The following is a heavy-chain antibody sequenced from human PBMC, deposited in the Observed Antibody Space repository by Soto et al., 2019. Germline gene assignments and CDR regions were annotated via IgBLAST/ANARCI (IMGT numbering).Heavy chain of an antibody. Sequence: KSWKNPALSSTVSGGSISSYYWSWIRHPSGKRLEWIGYIYYSGSTNYNPSLKSRVTISVDTSKNQFSLKLSSVTAEDKEVYYCASHANTPATGRHYGMDVCGHGTTV. CDR3: ASHANTPATGRHYGMDV. J-gene: IGHJ6*02. D-gene: IGHD2-15*01. V-gene: IGHV4-59*01. CDR1: GGSISSYY. CDR2: IYYSGST.